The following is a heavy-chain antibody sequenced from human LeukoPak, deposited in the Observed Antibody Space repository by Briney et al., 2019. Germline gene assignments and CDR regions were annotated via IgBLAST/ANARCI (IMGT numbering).Heavy chain of an antibody. CDR2: IYPDDSDT. J-gene: IGHJ6*03. Sequence: GESLKISFKGSGYSFSSSWIGWVRRMPGKGLEWMGIIYPDDSDTRYSPSFEGQITISVDKSISTAYLQWSSLKASDTAVYYCARHGHCTNGVCYSNYYYHMDVWGKGTTVTVSS. CDR1: GYSFSSSW. V-gene: IGHV5-51*01. CDR3: ARHGHCTNGVCYSNYYYHMDV. D-gene: IGHD2-8*01.